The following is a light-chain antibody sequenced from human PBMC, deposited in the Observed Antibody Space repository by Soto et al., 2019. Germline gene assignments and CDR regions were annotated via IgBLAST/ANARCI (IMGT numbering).Light chain of an antibody. J-gene: IGLJ1*01. V-gene: IGLV2-14*01. CDR1: SNDVGGYHY. CDR2: EVS. CDR3: SSDTTSSTYV. Sequence: QSALTQPASVSGSPGQSITISCTGTSNDVGGYHYVSWYQQHLGKAPKLMIYEVSNRPSGISNRFSGSKSGNAASLTISGLQAEDEADDYCSSDTTSSTYVCGSGTKLTVL.